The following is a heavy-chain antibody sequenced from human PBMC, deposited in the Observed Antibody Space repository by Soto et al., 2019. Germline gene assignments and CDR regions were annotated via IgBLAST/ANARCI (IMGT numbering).Heavy chain of an antibody. CDR1: GFTFSSYG. J-gene: IGHJ3*02. CDR3: AKGLVGATASDI. V-gene: IGHV3-30*18. Sequence: QVQLVESGGGVVQPGRSLRLSCAASGFTFSSYGMHWVRQAPGKGLEWVAVISYDGSNKYYADSVRGRFTISRDNSKNTLYLQMNSLRAEDTAVYYCAKGLVGATASDIWGQGTMVTVSS. D-gene: IGHD1-26*01. CDR2: ISYDGSNK.